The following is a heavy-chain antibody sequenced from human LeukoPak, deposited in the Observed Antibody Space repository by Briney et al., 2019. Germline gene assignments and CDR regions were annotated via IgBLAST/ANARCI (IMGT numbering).Heavy chain of an antibody. D-gene: IGHD1-26*01. CDR2: ISGSGGST. CDR3: AKIQWSEVAGGSDG. Sequence: PGGSLRLSCAASGFTFSNYAMSWVRQAPGKGLEWVSAISGSGGSTYYVDSVKGRFTISRDNSKNTLYLQMNSLRAEETAGCYCAKIQWSEVAGGSDGWGKPTTLTVSS. CDR1: GFTFSNYA. V-gene: IGHV3-23*01. J-gene: IGHJ6*01.